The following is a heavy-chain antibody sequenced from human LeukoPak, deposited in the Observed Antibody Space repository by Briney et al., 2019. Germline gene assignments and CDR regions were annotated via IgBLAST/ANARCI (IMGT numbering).Heavy chain of an antibody. Sequence: PSGTLSLTCAVSGDSISSDEWWSWVRQPPGEGLEWIGEIYQSGSTHYNPSLKSRVTVSVDKSKNQFSLSLTSVTAADTAVYYCATNGHYCIGSWGQGTLVTVSS. V-gene: IGHV4-4*02. CDR3: ATNGHYCIGS. CDR1: GDSISSDEW. CDR2: IYQSGST. D-gene: IGHD3-22*01. J-gene: IGHJ4*02.